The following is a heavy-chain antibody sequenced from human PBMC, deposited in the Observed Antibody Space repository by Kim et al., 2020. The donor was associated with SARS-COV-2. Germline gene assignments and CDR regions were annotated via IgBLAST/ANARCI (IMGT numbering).Heavy chain of an antibody. CDR1: GFPFSNAW. CDR2: IKSKTDGGTT. CDR3: TTRPGGYGDYIVQH. D-gene: IGHD4-17*01. V-gene: IGHV3-15*01. J-gene: IGHJ1*01. Sequence: GGSLRLSCAASGFPFSNAWMSWVRQAPGKGLEWVGRIKSKTDGGTTDYAAPVKGRFTISRDDSKNTVYLQMTSLKPEDTAVYYCTTRPGGYGDYIVQHWGQGTLVTVSS.